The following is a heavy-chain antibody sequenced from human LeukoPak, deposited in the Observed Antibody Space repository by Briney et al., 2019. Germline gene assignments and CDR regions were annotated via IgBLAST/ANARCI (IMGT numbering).Heavy chain of an antibody. CDR3: AQNVDFVDY. CDR1: GFNFRCYW. CDR2: IKRDGSEK. D-gene: IGHD4-17*01. V-gene: IGHV3-7*05. J-gene: IGHJ4*02. Sequence: GGPLRLSHAASGFNFRCYWMSWVGQPPGKALEWVANIKRDGSEKYYVDPVKGRFSISRGNATNALYPQMNSLRDEDTALYYCAQNVDFVDYWGEGNPGTVSS.